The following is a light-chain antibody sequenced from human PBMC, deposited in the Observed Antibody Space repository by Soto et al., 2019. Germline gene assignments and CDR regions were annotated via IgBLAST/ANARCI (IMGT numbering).Light chain of an antibody. V-gene: IGLV2-11*01. Sequence: SGSPGQSGTIACTGTSSDVGGYNYVSWYQQHPGKAPKLMIYDVSKRPSGVPDRFSGSKSGNTASLTISGLQAEDEADYYCCSYAGSYTYVFGTGTKVTVL. CDR3: CSYAGSYTYV. J-gene: IGLJ1*01. CDR2: DVS. CDR1: SSDVGGYNY.